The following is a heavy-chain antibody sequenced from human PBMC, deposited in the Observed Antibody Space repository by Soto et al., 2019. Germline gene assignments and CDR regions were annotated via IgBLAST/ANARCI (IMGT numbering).Heavy chain of an antibody. Sequence: SETLSLTCTVSGASISSDDYYWTWIRQPPGKGLEWIGNTQYSGSTNYNPSLKSRVTISVDTSKNQISLKLSSVPAADTAMYYCVRGRAASLARLGMDLWGQGTTVTV. CDR3: VRGRAASLARLGMDL. CDR1: GASISSDDYY. CDR2: TQYSGST. J-gene: IGHJ6*02. D-gene: IGHD6-6*01. V-gene: IGHV4-30-4*01.